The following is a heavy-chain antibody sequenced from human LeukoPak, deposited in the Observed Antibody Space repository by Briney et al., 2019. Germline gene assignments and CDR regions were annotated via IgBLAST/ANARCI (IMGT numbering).Heavy chain of an antibody. CDR3: AKSPVGASYFDY. D-gene: IGHD1-26*01. Sequence: GNSLRLSCTASGFTFSTYPMHWVRQAPGKGLEWVAVVADDGKDKHYVESVKGRFTISRDNAKNTLYLQMHSLRAEDTAVYYCAKSPVGASYFDYWGQGTLVTVSS. CDR1: GFTFSTYP. J-gene: IGHJ4*02. V-gene: IGHV3-30-3*02. CDR2: VADDGKDK.